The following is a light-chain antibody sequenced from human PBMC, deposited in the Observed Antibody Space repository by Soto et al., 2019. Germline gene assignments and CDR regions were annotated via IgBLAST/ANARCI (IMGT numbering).Light chain of an antibody. Sequence: IQMTQSPSAMSASVGDRVTITCRASQAISHYLAWFHQRPGKVPKRLIYGASTLESGVPSRFSGSGSGTDFTLTISSLQPEDFGTYYCLRHNTYPLSFGGGTKVDIK. J-gene: IGKJ4*01. CDR2: GAS. CDR1: QAISHY. CDR3: LRHNTYPLS. V-gene: IGKV1-17*03.